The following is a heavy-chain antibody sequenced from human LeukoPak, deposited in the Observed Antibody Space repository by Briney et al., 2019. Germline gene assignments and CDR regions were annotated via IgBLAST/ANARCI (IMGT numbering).Heavy chain of an antibody. CDR1: GFTFSIYG. Sequence: TGGSLRLSSAASGFTFSIYGMHWVRQAPGKGLECVAFIQYDGSNKYYIDSVKGRFTISRDNSKNMLYLQMNSLRADDTAVYYCARVGEDLCFDYWAQGTLVTVSS. CDR2: IQYDGSNK. D-gene: IGHD3-3*01. CDR3: ARVGEDLCFDY. V-gene: IGHV3-30*02. J-gene: IGHJ4*02.